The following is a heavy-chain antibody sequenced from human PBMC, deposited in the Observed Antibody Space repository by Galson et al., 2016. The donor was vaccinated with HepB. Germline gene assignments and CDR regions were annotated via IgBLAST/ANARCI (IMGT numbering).Heavy chain of an antibody. CDR3: ARVVRDYRTYSYSGPSYAMDV. Sequence: SPRLSCAASGFAFDIYAIHWVRQAPGKGLEWVSGISWNSAYVGYADSVKGQFTISRDNAKNSLYLQMNSLRAEDTALYYCARVVRDYRTYSYSGPSYAMDVWGQGTTVAVSS. CDR2: ISWNSAYV. CDR1: GFAFDIYA. D-gene: IGHD5-18*01. J-gene: IGHJ6*02. V-gene: IGHV3-9*01.